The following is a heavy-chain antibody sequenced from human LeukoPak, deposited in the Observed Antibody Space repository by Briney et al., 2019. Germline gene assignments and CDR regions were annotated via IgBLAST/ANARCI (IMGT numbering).Heavy chain of an antibody. V-gene: IGHV1-2*02. J-gene: IGHJ4*02. CDR3: SVYSSSWHTTLYYFDY. D-gene: IGHD6-13*01. CDR1: GYTFTVYY. Sequence: ASVKVSCKASGYTFTVYYMHWVPQAPGQGLEWMGWINPNSGGTNYAQKFQGRVTMTRDTSISTAYMELSRLRSDDTAVYYCSVYSSSWHTTLYYFDYWGQGTLVTVSS. CDR2: INPNSGGT.